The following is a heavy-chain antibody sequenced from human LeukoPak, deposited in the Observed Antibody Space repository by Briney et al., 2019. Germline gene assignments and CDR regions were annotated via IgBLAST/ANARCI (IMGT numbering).Heavy chain of an antibody. CDR1: SYSISSGYY. V-gene: IGHV4-38-2*01. CDR2: IYHSGST. Sequence: SETLSLTCGVSSYSISSGYYWGWIRQPPGKGLEWIGSIYHSGSTYYNPSLKSRVTISVDTSKNQFSLKLGSVTAADTAVYYCARGWSSIWGQVMVTSPYDYMDVWGNGTTVTVSS. D-gene: IGHD5-18*01. CDR3: ARGWSSIWGQVMVTSPYDYMDV. J-gene: IGHJ6*03.